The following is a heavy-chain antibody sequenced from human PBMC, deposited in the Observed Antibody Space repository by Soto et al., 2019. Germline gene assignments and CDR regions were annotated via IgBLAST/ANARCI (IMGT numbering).Heavy chain of an antibody. CDR3: ARLYYYDSSGDYYGLDY. D-gene: IGHD3-22*01. CDR2: IYYSGST. Sequence: PSETLSLTCTVSGGSVSSGSYYWSWIRQPPGKGLEWIGYIYYSGSTNYNPSLKSRVTISVDTSKNQFSLKLSSVTAADTAVYYCARLYYYDSSGDYYGLDYWGQGTLVTVSS. J-gene: IGHJ4*02. V-gene: IGHV4-61*01. CDR1: GGSVSSGSYY.